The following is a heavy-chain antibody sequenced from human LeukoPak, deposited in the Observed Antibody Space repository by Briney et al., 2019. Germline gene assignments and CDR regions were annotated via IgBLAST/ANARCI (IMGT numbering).Heavy chain of an antibody. J-gene: IGHJ4*02. Sequence: GGSLRLSCAASGFTFSDYFMSWIRQAPGKGLEWVSYISSSGSTIYYADSVKGRFTISRDNAKNSLYLQMNSLRAEDTAVYYCARDHSYYYDSSGYYFDYWGQGTLVTVSS. V-gene: IGHV3-11*01. CDR1: GFTFSDYF. CDR3: ARDHSYYYDSSGYYFDY. D-gene: IGHD3-22*01. CDR2: ISSSGSTI.